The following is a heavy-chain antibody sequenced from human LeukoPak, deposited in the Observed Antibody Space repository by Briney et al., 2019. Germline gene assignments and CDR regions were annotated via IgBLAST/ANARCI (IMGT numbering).Heavy chain of an antibody. CDR3: AKSLYYDSSGYFDC. V-gene: IGHV3-30*18. CDR2: ISYDGSNK. Sequence: GGSLRLSCAASGFTFSSYGMHWVRQAPGKGLEWVAVISYDGSNKYYADSVKGRFTISRDNSKNTLYLQMNSLRAEDTAVYYCAKSLYYDSSGYFDCWGQGTLVTVSS. J-gene: IGHJ4*02. CDR1: GFTFSSYG. D-gene: IGHD3-22*01.